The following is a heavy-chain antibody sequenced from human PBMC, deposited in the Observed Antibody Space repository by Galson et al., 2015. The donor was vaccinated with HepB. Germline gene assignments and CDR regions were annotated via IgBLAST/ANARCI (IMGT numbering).Heavy chain of an antibody. CDR3: ARGVLGAVGYFQH. D-gene: IGHD3-16*01. J-gene: IGHJ1*01. CDR2: INTITGNP. CDR1: GYSFTNFA. V-gene: IGHV7-4-1*02. Sequence: SVKVSCKASGYSFTNFAINWVRQAPGQGLEWMGWINTITGNPTYAQAFTGRFVFSLDSSVTTAYLQISSLKTEDTAVYYCARGVLGAVGYFQHWGQGTLVSVSS.